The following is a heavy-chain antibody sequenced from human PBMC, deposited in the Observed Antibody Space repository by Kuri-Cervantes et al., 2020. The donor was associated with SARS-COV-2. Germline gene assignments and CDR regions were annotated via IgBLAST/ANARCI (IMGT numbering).Heavy chain of an antibody. J-gene: IGHJ4*02. CDR3: ATGVRGYSYGPDY. V-gene: IGHV3-30*03. D-gene: IGHD5-18*01. CDR1: GYNFSRTD. Sequence: GESLKISCAASGYNFSRTDMHWVRQAPGKGLEWVAVISHDGKNKKCIASGKGRFTISRDNSQNTLYLQMNSLRAEDTAVYYCATGVRGYSYGPDYWGQGTLVTVSS. CDR2: ISHDGKNK.